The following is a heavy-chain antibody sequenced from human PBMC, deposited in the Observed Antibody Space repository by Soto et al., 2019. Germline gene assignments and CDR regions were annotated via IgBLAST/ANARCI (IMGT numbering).Heavy chain of an antibody. Sequence: VQLQESGPGLVKSSETLSLTCAISGGYIHSSDWRTWVRQPPGKGLEWIGEVHQSGGTNYNPSLKRRVSVELDKSKNQFSLKLRSVTAADTGVYYCAGGVDHWGQGILVTVSS. J-gene: IGHJ4*02. CDR2: VHQSGGT. V-gene: IGHV4-4*02. CDR3: AGGVDH. CDR1: GGYIHSSDW.